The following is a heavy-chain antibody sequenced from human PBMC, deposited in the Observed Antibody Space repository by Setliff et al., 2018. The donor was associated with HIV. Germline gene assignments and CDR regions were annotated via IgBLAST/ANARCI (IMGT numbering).Heavy chain of an antibody. Sequence: LSLTCAVYGGSFSGYYWTWIRQPPGKGLEWIGEINHSGSTNDNPSLKSRLTISVDTSKNQFSLRLRSVTAADSAVYYCARGTLVVPDARDYYYYLDIWGQGNTVTVSS. CDR3: ARGTLVVPDARDYYYYLDI. CDR2: INHSGST. CDR1: GGSFSGYY. V-gene: IGHV4-34*01. J-gene: IGHJ6*03. D-gene: IGHD2-2*01.